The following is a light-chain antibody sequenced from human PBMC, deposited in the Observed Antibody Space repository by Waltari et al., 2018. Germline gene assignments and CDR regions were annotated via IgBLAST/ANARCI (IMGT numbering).Light chain of an antibody. CDR3: QSSDNSASWV. CDR1: AITGHN. V-gene: IGLV3-25*03. CDR2: KDR. J-gene: IGLJ3*02. Sequence: YELTQHPSVSVSSGQTARITCSGDAITGHNTYWYQQKPGQAQILVIYKDRERPSGIPERFSGSSSGTTVTLAISGVQPDDEADYFCQSSDNSASWVFGGGTRLTVL.